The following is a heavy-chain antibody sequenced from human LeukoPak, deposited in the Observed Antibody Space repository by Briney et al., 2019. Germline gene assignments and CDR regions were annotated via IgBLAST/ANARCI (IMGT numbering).Heavy chain of an antibody. CDR2: ISFDGSNK. CDR1: GFTFSSYA. J-gene: IGHJ4*02. CDR3: TREESGESPLGS. D-gene: IGHD1-26*01. V-gene: IGHV3-30*04. Sequence: GGSLRLSCAASGFTFSSYAMHWVRQAPGKGLEWVAVISFDGSNKFYAGSVKGRFTISRDNSKNTLYLQMNSPRPEDTAVYYCTREESGESPLGSRGQGTLVTVSS.